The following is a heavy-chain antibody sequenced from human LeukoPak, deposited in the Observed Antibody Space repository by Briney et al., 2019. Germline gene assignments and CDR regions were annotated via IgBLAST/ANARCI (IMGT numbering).Heavy chain of an antibody. J-gene: IGHJ4*02. V-gene: IGHV3-30*18. CDR3: VKGIVGATWHDFTDY. D-gene: IGHD1-26*01. CDR2: ISYDGSNK. Sequence: GGSLRLSCAASGFTFSSYGMHWVRQAPGKGLEWVAVISYDGSNKYYADSVKGRLTISRDNSKNTLYLQMNSLRAEDTAVYYCVKGIVGATWHDFTDYWGQGTLVTVSS. CDR1: GFTFSSYG.